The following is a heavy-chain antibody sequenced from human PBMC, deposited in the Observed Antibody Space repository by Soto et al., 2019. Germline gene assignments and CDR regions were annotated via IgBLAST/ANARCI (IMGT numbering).Heavy chain of an antibody. J-gene: IGHJ6*03. V-gene: IGHV6-1*01. CDR1: GDSVSSNSAA. CDR3: ARDPEHYDLGDYYCYYLDV. Sequence: SQTLSLTCAISGDSVSSNSAAWNWIRQSPSRGLEWLGRTYYRSKWYNDYAVSVKSRITINPDTSKNQFSLQLNSVTPEDTAVYYCARDPEHYDLGDYYCYYLDVWGKGTTVTVSS. CDR2: TYYRSKWYN. D-gene: IGHD3-3*01.